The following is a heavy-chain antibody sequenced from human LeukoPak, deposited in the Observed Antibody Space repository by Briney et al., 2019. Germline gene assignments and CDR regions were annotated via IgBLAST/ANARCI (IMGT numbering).Heavy chain of an antibody. CDR2: LNRDGTSS. J-gene: IGHJ4*02. CDR3: AKDGDDMAGGIYKGSYFDF. CDR1: GFTFSHYW. D-gene: IGHD3-10*01. V-gene: IGHV3-74*01. Sequence: PGGSLRLSCAASGFTFSHYWMYWVRQAPGKGLEWVSRLNRDGTSSSYADAVKGRFTVSRDNAENTLNLEMNSLRAEDTVVYYWAKDGDDMAGGIYKGSYFDFWGQGTLVTVSS.